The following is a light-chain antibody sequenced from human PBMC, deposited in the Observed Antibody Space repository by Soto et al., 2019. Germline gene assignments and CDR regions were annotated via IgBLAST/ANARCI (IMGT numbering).Light chain of an antibody. CDR3: AAWDDSLNGVV. CDR2: SNN. CDR1: NSNIGTNI. Sequence: QSVLTQPPSASGTPGQRVTISCSGSNSNIGTNIVNWYQQLPGAAPQLLIYSNNQRPSGVPNRFSGSKSGTSASLAISGLQSEDEADYYCAAWDDSLNGVVFGGGTKLTVL. V-gene: IGLV1-44*01. J-gene: IGLJ2*01.